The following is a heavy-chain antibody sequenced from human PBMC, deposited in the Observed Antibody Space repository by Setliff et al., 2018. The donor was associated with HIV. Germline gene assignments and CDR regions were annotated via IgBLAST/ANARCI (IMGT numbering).Heavy chain of an antibody. Sequence: GASVKVSCKASGGTFSSYAISWVRQAPGQRPEWLGCINGGSGRTEYSQKFQGRVTMTRDTSTSTVYMELSSLRVEDTAVYYCARDGSGWSRDYWGQGVLVTVSS. CDR2: INGGSGRT. CDR1: GGTFSSYA. D-gene: IGHD6-19*01. J-gene: IGHJ4*02. CDR3: ARDGSGWSRDY. V-gene: IGHV1-3*01.